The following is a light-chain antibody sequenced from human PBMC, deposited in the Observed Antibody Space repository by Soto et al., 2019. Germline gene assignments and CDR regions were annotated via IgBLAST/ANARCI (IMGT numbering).Light chain of an antibody. V-gene: IGKV1-33*01. J-gene: IGKJ4*01. CDR1: QDISNY. CDR2: DAS. Sequence: DIQMTQSPSSLSASVGDRVTITCQAGQDISNYLNWYQQKPGKAPKILIYDASVLEAGVPSRFSGGGSGTHFTLTISSLQAEDVATYYCQQFDNLPLTFGGGTKVEIK. CDR3: QQFDNLPLT.